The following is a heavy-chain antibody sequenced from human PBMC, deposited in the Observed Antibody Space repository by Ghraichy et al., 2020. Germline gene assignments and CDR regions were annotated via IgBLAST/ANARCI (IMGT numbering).Heavy chain of an antibody. CDR3: AQVRILNWYFDL. D-gene: IGHD3-9*01. CDR2: IYYSGNT. CDR1: GGSISSSSYY. Sequence: SETLSLTCTVSGGSISSSSYYWGWIRQPPGKGLEWIGSIYYSGNTYYNPSLKSRVTISVDTSKNQFSLKLSSVTAADTAVYYCAQVRILNWYFDLWGRGTLVTVSS. V-gene: IGHV4-39*01. J-gene: IGHJ2*01.